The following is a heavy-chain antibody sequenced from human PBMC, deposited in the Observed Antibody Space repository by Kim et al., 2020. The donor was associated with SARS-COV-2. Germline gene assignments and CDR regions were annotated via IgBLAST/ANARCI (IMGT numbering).Heavy chain of an antibody. CDR2: IYYSGGT. J-gene: IGHJ4*02. CDR3: AKEGEMSTLDD. D-gene: IGHD3-16*01. CDR1: GGSGTSGRYF. Sequence: SETLSLTCTVSGGSGTSGRYFWSWVRQPPGKGLEWIGYIYYSGGTDYNPSLKSRATISLDTSKNQFSLRLNSVTAADTAVYYCAKEGEMSTLDDWGQGTLVTVSS. V-gene: IGHV4-61*01.